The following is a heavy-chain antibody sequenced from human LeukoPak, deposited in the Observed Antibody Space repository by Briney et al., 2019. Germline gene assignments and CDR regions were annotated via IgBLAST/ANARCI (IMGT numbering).Heavy chain of an antibody. V-gene: IGHV3-30*02. Sequence: GGSLRLSCAASGFTFSSYGMHWVRQAPGKGLEWVAFIRYDGSNKNYPDSVKGRFTISRDNSKNTLYLQMNSLRAEDTAVYYCARSGSTPGTYYFDYWGQGTLVTVSS. CDR1: GFTFSSYG. CDR3: ARSGSTPGTYYFDY. D-gene: IGHD2-2*01. CDR2: IRYDGSNK. J-gene: IGHJ4*02.